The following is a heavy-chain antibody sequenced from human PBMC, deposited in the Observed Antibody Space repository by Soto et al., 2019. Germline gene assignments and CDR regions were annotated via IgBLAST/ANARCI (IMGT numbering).Heavy chain of an antibody. CDR2: IYYSGYT. D-gene: IGHD3-10*01. CDR3: ARHLPYAPGSYAWFDP. CDR1: GGSISISISY. Sequence: SETLSLTCSVSGGSISISISYWAWIRQPPGKGLEWIGNIYYSGYTYYNPSLKSRVTISKDTSKNLFSLKLSSVTAADTAVYYCARHLPYAPGSYAWFDPWGQGTLVTGSS. V-gene: IGHV4-39*01. J-gene: IGHJ5*02.